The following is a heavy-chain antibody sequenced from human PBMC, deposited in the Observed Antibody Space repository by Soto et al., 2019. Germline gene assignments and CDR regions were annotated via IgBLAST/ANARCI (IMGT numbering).Heavy chain of an antibody. D-gene: IGHD3-22*01. CDR3: ARGRIGGYYDSSGFSTSDY. CDR2: IIPIFGTA. J-gene: IGHJ4*02. V-gene: IGHV1-69*01. Sequence: QVQLVQSGAEVKKPGSSVKVSCKASGGTFSSYAISWVRQAPGQGLEWMGGIIPIFGTANYAQKFQGRVTITADESTSTAYMELSSLRSEDTAVYYCARGRIGGYYDSSGFSTSDYWGQGILVTVSS. CDR1: GGTFSSYA.